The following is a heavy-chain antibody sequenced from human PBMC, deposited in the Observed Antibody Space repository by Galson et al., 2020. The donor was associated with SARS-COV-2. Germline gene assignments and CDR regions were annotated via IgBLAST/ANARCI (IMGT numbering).Heavy chain of an antibody. CDR1: GFSLSTSGMC. Sequence: SGPTLVKPTQTLTLTCTFSGFSLSTSGMCVIWIRQPLGKALEWLARIDWDDDKYYSTSLKTRLTISKDTSKNQVVLIMTNMDPVDTATYYCARMLTTVTAYDYWGQGTLVTVSS. J-gene: IGHJ4*02. V-gene: IGHV2-70*11. CDR2: IDWDDDK. D-gene: IGHD4-17*01. CDR3: ARMLTTVTAYDY.